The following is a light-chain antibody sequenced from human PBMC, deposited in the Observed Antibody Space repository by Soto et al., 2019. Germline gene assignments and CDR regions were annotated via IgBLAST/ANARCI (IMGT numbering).Light chain of an antibody. CDR3: IQGTHWPRT. CDR1: QSLVHSDGNTY. J-gene: IGKJ1*01. Sequence: DVVVTQSPLSLPVTLGQPASISCRSSQSLVHSDGNTYLNWYQQRSGQSPRRLIYRVSNRDSGVLDRFSGSGSGAIFTLNISRVEAEDVGIYYCIQGTHWPRTFGQGTKVEIK. CDR2: RVS. V-gene: IGKV2-30*02.